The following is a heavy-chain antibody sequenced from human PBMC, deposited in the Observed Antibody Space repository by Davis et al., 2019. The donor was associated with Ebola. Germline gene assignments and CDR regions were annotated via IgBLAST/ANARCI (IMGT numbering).Heavy chain of an antibody. D-gene: IGHD3/OR15-3a*01. CDR1: GYSFTSYW. V-gene: IGHV5-51*01. CDR2: IYPGDSDT. CDR3: ARTVSPDWAYGMDV. J-gene: IGHJ6*02. Sequence: KVSCKGSGYSFTSYWIGWVRQMPGKGLEWMGIIYPGDSDTRYSPSFQGQVTISSDKSISTAYLQWGSLKASDTAMYYCARTVSPDWAYGMDVWGQGTTVTVSS.